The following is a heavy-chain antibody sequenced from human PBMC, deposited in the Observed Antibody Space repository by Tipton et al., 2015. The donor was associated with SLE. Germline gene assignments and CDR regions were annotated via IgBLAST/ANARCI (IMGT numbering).Heavy chain of an antibody. V-gene: IGHV3-30*18. CDR3: AKDRVYSSGCVDY. CDR2: IWYDGSNK. Sequence: SLRLSCAASGFTFSSYGMHWVRQAPGKGLEWVAVIWYDGSNKYYADSVKGRFTISRDNSKNTLYLQMNSLRAEDTAVYYCAKDRVYSSGCVDYWGQGTLVSVSS. J-gene: IGHJ4*02. CDR1: GFTFSSYG. D-gene: IGHD6-19*01.